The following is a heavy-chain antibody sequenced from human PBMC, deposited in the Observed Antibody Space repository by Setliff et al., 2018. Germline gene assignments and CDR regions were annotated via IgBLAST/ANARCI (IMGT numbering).Heavy chain of an antibody. CDR1: GGSFSGYY. Sequence: KTSETLSLTCAVYGGSFSGYYWSWIRQPPGKRLEWIGEILHSGNINYSPSLKSRVTISMDTSKNQFSLKVNSVTAADTAVYYCARSFSRSEKFLLDYWGQGALVTVSS. CDR2: ILHSGNI. D-gene: IGHD2-15*01. J-gene: IGHJ4*02. CDR3: ARSFSRSEKFLLDY. V-gene: IGHV4-34*12.